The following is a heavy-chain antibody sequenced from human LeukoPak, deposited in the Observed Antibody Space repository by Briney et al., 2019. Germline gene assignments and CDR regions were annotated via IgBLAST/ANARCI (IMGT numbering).Heavy chain of an antibody. V-gene: IGHV5-51*01. D-gene: IGHD6-19*01. J-gene: IGHJ4*02. CDR2: IFPGDSDT. Sequence: GESLKISCKGSGYSFTSYWIGWVRQMPGKGLEWMGIIFPGDSDTRYSPSFQGQVTISADKSISTAYLQWSSLKASDTAMYYCARRIAVAGTGFDYWGQGTLVTVSS. CDR3: ARRIAVAGTGFDY. CDR1: GYSFTSYW.